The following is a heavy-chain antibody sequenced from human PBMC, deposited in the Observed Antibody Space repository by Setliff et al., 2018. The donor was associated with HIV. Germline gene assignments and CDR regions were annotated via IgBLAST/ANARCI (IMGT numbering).Heavy chain of an antibody. D-gene: IGHD3-3*01. Sequence: GESLKISCAASGFSFSDHAMSWVRRAPGMGLEWLSVVLRGGSTTYSADSVKGRFTISRDDSKNTVDLEMRSLRAEDTAVYFCAKYTRGGSIFYYMDVWGKGTTVTVSS. J-gene: IGHJ6*03. CDR3: AKYTRGGSIFYYMDV. V-gene: IGHV3-23*03. CDR1: GFSFSDHA. CDR2: VLRGGSTT.